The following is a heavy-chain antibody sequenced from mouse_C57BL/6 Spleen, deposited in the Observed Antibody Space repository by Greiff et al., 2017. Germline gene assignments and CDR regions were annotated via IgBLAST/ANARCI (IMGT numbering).Heavy chain of an antibody. CDR1: GFTFSSYT. CDR3: ARQYYGSGAWFAY. CDR2: ISGGGGNT. V-gene: IGHV5-9*01. D-gene: IGHD1-1*01. Sequence: EVMLVESGGGLVKPGGSLKLSCAASGFTFSSYTMSWVRQTPEKRLEWVATISGGGGNTYYPDSVKGRFTISRDNAKNTLYLQMSSLRSEDTALYYCARQYYGSGAWFAYWGQGTLVTVSA. J-gene: IGHJ3*01.